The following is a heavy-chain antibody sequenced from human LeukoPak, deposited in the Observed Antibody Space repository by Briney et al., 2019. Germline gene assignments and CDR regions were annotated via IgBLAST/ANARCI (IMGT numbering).Heavy chain of an antibody. CDR1: GFTFDDYA. Sequence: PGRSLRLSCAASGFTFDDYAMHWVRQAPGKGLEWVSGISWNSGSIGYADSVKGRFTISRDNAKNSLYLQMNSLRAEDMALYYCAKGLAYYDSSGPFDYWGQGTLVTVSS. D-gene: IGHD3-22*01. V-gene: IGHV3-9*03. J-gene: IGHJ4*02. CDR3: AKGLAYYDSSGPFDY. CDR2: ISWNSGSI.